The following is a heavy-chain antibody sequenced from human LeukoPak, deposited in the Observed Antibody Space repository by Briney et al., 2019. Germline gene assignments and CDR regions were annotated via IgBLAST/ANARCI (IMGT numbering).Heavy chain of an antibody. CDR1: GYTFTGYY. CDR2: INPNSGGT. J-gene: IGHJ4*02. CDR3: ATFRGRVGTVTTFVFDY. D-gene: IGHD4-17*01. V-gene: IGHV1-2*02. Sequence: ASVKVSCKASGYTFTGYYIHWVRQAPGQGLEWMGWINPNSGGTNYAQKFQGRVTMTRDTSISTAYMELSRLRSADTAVYYCATFRGRVGTVTTFVFDYWGQGTLVTVSS.